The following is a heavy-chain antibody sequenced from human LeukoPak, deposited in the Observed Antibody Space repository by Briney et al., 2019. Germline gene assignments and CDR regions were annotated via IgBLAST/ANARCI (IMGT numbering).Heavy chain of an antibody. J-gene: IGHJ3*02. Sequence: ASVKVSCKASGYTFTSYDINWVRQATGQGLEWMGWMTPNSGNAGYAQKFQGRVTMTRNTSINTAYMELSSLIYEDTAVYYCARGGASDTWHDAFDIWGQGTMVTVSS. CDR1: GYTFTSYD. CDR3: ARGGASDTWHDAFDI. CDR2: MTPNSGNA. V-gene: IGHV1-8*02. D-gene: IGHD1-26*01.